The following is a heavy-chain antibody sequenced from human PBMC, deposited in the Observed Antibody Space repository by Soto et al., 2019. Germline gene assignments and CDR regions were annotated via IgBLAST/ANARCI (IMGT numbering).Heavy chain of an antibody. CDR3: AVWFGEFPYYFDY. J-gene: IGHJ4*02. V-gene: IGHV4-31*03. Sequence: QVQLQESGPGLVKPSQTLSLTCTVSGGSISSGGYYWSWIRQHPGKGLEWIGYIYYSGSTYYNPSLKRRVTRSVDTSKNQFSLKLSSVTAADTAVYYCAVWFGEFPYYFDYWGQGTLVTVSS. CDR2: IYYSGST. CDR1: GGSISSGGYY. D-gene: IGHD3-10*01.